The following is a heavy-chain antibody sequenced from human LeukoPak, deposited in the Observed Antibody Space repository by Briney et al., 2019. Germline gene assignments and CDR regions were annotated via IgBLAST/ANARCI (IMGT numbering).Heavy chain of an antibody. CDR3: ARDFLVGPIQRAWFDP. CDR2: INPNSGGT. Sequence: ASVTVSCKASGYTFTGYYMHWVRQAPGQGLEWMGWINPNSGGTNYAQKFQGRVTMTRDTSISTAYMELSRLRSDDTAVYYCARDFLVGPIQRAWFDPWGQGTLVTVSS. J-gene: IGHJ5*02. D-gene: IGHD1-26*01. V-gene: IGHV1-2*02. CDR1: GYTFTGYY.